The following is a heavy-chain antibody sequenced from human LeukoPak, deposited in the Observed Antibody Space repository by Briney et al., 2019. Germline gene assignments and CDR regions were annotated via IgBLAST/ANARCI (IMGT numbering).Heavy chain of an antibody. D-gene: IGHD3-22*01. Sequence: PGGSLRLSCAASGFTFSDHYIDWVRQAPGKGLERVGRTRDKANSYTTEYAASVKGRFTISRDDSKNSLYLQMNSLQTEDTAVYYCARASYYDSSGYLKDYFDYWGQGTRVTVSP. CDR1: GFTFSDHY. CDR2: TRDKANSYTT. CDR3: ARASYYDSSGYLKDYFDY. J-gene: IGHJ4*02. V-gene: IGHV3-72*01.